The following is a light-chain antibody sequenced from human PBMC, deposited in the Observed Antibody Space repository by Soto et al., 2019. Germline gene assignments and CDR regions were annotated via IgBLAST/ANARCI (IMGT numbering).Light chain of an antibody. J-gene: IGKJ1*01. CDR3: QQYYSYPRA. Sequence: AIRMTQSPSSLSASTGDRVTISCRASQGISSYLAWYQKKPGKAPKLLIYAASTLQSGVPSRFSGSGSGTDFTLTISCLQSADFATYYCQQYYSYPRAFGQGTKVEIK. V-gene: IGKV1-8*01. CDR1: QGISSY. CDR2: AAS.